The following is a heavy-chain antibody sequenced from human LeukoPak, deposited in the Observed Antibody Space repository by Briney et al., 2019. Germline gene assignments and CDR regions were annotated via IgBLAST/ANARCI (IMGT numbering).Heavy chain of an antibody. CDR2: IIPIFGTA. D-gene: IGHD3-10*01. J-gene: IGHJ4*02. CDR1: GGTFSSYA. V-gene: IGHV1-69*13. CDR3: ARGFGELSFDY. Sequence: ASVKVSCKASGGTFSSYAISWGRQAPGHGLEWMGGIIPIFGTANYAQKFQGRDTITADESTSTAYMELSSLRSEDTAVYYCARGFGELSFDYWGQGTLVTVSS.